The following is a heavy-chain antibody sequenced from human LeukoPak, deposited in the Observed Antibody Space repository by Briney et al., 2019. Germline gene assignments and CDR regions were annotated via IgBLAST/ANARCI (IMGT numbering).Heavy chain of an antibody. CDR1: GYTFTGYY. Sequence: ASVKVSCTASGYTFTGYYMHWVPQTPGQGLEWMGWINPNSGGTNYAQKFQGRVTMTRDTSISTAYMELSRLRSDDTAVYYCARDLFSSSWYVIVYYYGMDARGQGTTVTVSS. V-gene: IGHV1-2*02. J-gene: IGHJ6*02. CDR2: INPNSGGT. D-gene: IGHD6-13*01. CDR3: ARDLFSSSWYVIVYYYGMDA.